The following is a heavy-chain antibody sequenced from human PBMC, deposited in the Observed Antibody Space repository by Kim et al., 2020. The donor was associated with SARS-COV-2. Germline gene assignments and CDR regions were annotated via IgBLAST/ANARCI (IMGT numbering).Heavy chain of an antibody. V-gene: IGHV3-33*05. D-gene: IGHD3-22*01. Sequence: GGSLRLSCAASGFTFSSYGMHWVRQAPGKGLEWVAVISYDGSNKYYADSVKGRFTISRDNSKNTLYLQMNSLRAEDTAVYYCARANYDRDYGMDVWGQGTTVTVSS. CDR3: ARANYDRDYGMDV. CDR1: GFTFSSYG. CDR2: ISYDGSNK. J-gene: IGHJ6*02.